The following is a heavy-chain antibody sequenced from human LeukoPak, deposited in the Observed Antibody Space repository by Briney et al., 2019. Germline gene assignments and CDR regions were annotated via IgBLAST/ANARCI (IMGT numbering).Heavy chain of an antibody. Sequence: ASVKVSCKASGYTFINYGISWVRQAPGQGLEWMGWISVYNGNTNYAQKFQGRVTMTTDTSTNTAYMELRSLRSDDTAVYYCARQTFGALYFDSWGQGTLVTVSS. V-gene: IGHV1-18*01. CDR3: ARQTFGALYFDS. D-gene: IGHD3-10*01. J-gene: IGHJ4*02. CDR2: ISVYNGNT. CDR1: GYTFINYG.